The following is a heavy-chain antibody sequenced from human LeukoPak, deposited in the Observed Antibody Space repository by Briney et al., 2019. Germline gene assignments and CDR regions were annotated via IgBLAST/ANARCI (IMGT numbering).Heavy chain of an antibody. CDR1: GYTFTGYY. J-gene: IGHJ4*02. D-gene: IGHD4-17*01. CDR2: INPNSGGT. Sequence: DSVKVSCKASGYTFTGYYMHWERQTPGQGLEWMEWINPNSGGTNYAQKFQGMVTMTRETPISTAYMELRRLKSDDTAVYYCARDLGTVTFHWGQGTLVTVSS. CDR3: ARDLGTVTFH. V-gene: IGHV1-2*02.